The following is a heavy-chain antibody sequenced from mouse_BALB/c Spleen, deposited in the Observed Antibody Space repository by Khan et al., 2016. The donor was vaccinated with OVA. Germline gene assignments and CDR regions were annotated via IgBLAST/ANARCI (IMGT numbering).Heavy chain of an antibody. J-gene: IGHJ4*01. Sequence: VELVESGGGVVKPGGSLKLSCSASGFTFSSFAMSWVRQTPEKRLEWVATISTGGHYTFYPDSVKGRFNISRDNARNTLYLQMSSRRSEDTAIYYCTRSLVDYYAMDYWGQGTSVTVSS. CDR1: GFTFSSFA. CDR2: ISTGGHYT. CDR3: TRSLVDYYAMDY. V-gene: IGHV5-9-3*01. D-gene: IGHD2-2*01.